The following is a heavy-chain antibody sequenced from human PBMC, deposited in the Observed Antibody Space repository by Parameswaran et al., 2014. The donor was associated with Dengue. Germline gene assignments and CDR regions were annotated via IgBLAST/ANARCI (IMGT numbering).Heavy chain of an antibody. J-gene: IGHJ5*02. V-gene: IGHV1-18*01. CDR2: ISAYDGNT. D-gene: IGHD3-10*01. Sequence: WVRQAPGQGLEWMGWISAYDGNTNYAQKFQDRVTMTTDTSTTTAYMEVRSLRSDDTAVYYCAREDYGSGNNWFDPWGQGTLVTVSS. CDR3: AREDYGSGNNWFDP.